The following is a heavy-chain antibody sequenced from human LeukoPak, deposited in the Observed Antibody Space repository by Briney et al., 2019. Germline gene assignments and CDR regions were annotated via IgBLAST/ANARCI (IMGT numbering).Heavy chain of an antibody. V-gene: IGHV4-39*07. CDR1: GGSISSSSYY. CDR2: IYYSGST. D-gene: IGHD5-18*01. Sequence: PSETLSLTCTVSGGSISSSSYYWGWIRQPPGKGLEWIGSIYYSGSTYYNPSLKSRVTISVDTSKNQFSLKLSSVTAADTAVYYCARLIGGGVSYGPARLDYWGQGTLVTVSS. CDR3: ARLIGGGVSYGPARLDY. J-gene: IGHJ4*02.